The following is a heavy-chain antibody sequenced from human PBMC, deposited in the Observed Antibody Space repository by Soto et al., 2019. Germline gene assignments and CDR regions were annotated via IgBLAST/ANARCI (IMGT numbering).Heavy chain of an antibody. CDR1: GFTFSNYA. V-gene: IGHV3-23*01. J-gene: IGHJ5*02. Sequence: GGSLRLSCAASGFTFSNYAMSWVRQAPGKGLEWISGITCTGGSTYYADSVKGRFTISRDNSKNILYLQMNSLRAEDTAVYYCAKDPVYSDSKWGFGPWGQGTLVTVSS. D-gene: IGHD4-17*01. CDR3: AKDPVYSDSKWGFGP. CDR2: ITCTGGST.